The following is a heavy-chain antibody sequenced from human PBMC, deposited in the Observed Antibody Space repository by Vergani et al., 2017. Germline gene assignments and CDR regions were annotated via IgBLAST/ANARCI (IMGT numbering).Heavy chain of an antibody. CDR1: GYSFTSYW. Sequence: EVQLVQSGAEVKKPGESLKISCKGSGYSFTSYWIGWVRQMPGKGLEWMGIIYPGDSDTRYSPSFQGQVTISADKSISTAYLQWSSLKASDTAMYYCARSDSSSWNYYYYGMDVWGQGTTVTVSS. D-gene: IGHD6-13*01. CDR2: IYPGDSDT. V-gene: IGHV5-51*01. CDR3: ARSDSSSWNYYYYGMDV. J-gene: IGHJ6*02.